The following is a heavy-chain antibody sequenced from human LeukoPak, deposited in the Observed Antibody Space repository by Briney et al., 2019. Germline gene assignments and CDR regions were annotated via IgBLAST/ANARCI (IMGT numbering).Heavy chain of an antibody. Sequence: GASLKISCKGSGYISTSHWIGWVRQLPGKGLEWMGIIYPGDSDTRYSPSFQGQATISADKSITTAYLQWSSRKASATAMYYCASSNRGYLFGYWGQGTLVTASS. D-gene: IGHD3-16*01. CDR2: IYPGDSDT. V-gene: IGHV5-51*01. CDR3: ASSNRGYLFGY. CDR1: GYISTSHW. J-gene: IGHJ4*02.